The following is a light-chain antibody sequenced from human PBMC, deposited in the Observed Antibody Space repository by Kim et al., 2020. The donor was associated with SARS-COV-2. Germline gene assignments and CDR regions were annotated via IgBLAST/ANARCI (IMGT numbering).Light chain of an antibody. CDR3: QQYGYSWT. CDR2: AAS. Sequence: EIVLTQSPGTLSLSPGDRASLSCRASQSVYSNYLAWYQQKPGQAPRLLIYAASSRATGIPDRFSGSGSGTDFTLTIHRLQPEDFAVYYCQQYGYSWTFGQGTKVDI. J-gene: IGKJ1*01. V-gene: IGKV3-20*01. CDR1: QSVYSNY.